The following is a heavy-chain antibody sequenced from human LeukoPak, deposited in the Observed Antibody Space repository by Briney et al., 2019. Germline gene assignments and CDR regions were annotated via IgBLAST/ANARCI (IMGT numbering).Heavy chain of an antibody. CDR2: IYYSGST. Sequence: PSETLSLTCAVYGGSFSGYYWSWIRQPPGKGLEWIGSIYYSGSTYYNPPLKSRVTISEDTSKNQFSLKLRSVTAADTAVYYCARGPRFGELLWHWFDPWGQGALVTVSS. J-gene: IGHJ5*02. D-gene: IGHD3-10*01. CDR3: ARGPRFGELLWHWFDP. CDR1: GGSFSGYY. V-gene: IGHV4-34*01.